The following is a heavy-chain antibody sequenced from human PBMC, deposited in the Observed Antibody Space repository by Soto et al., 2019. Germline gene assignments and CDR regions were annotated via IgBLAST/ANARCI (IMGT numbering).Heavy chain of an antibody. J-gene: IGHJ4*02. CDR3: SRDRKYCSSTRCYTLGGLDY. CDR2: IIPIFGTA. V-gene: IGHV1-69*01. D-gene: IGHD2-2*02. CDR1: GGTFSSYA. Sequence: QVQLVQSGAEVKKPGSSVHVSCTASGGTFSSYAISWVRQAPGQGLEWMGGIIPIFGTANYAQKFQGRGTITADEATSTAYMELSSLRSEDKAVYYCSRDRKYCSSTRCYTLGGLDYWGQGTLVTVSS.